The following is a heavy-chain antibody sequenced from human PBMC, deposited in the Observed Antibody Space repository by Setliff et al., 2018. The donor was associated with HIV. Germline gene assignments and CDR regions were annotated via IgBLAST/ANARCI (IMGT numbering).Heavy chain of an antibody. D-gene: IGHD1-26*01. Sequence: SETLSLTCTVSGGSISSYYWSWIRQSPGKGLEWIGYTYTSGSTNYSHNPSLKSRVTISVDTSKNRFSLKLSSVTAADTAIYYCVLLYPYSGYLGYWGQGTLVTVSS. J-gene: IGHJ4*02. CDR1: GGSISSYY. V-gene: IGHV4-4*09. CDR2: TYTSGST. CDR3: VLLYPYSGYLGY.